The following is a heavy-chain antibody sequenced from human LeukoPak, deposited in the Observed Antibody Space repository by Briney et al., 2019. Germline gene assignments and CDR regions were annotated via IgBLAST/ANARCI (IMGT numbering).Heavy chain of an antibody. Sequence: GASVKVSCKASGYTFTGYYMHWGRQAPGPGLEWMGWINPNSGGTNYAQKFQGRVTMTRDTSISKAYMELSRLRSDDTAVYYCARADGYSYVYGGNNWFDPWGQGTLVTVSS. V-gene: IGHV1-2*02. D-gene: IGHD5-18*01. CDR3: ARADGYSYVYGGNNWFDP. CDR1: GYTFTGYY. J-gene: IGHJ5*02. CDR2: INPNSGGT.